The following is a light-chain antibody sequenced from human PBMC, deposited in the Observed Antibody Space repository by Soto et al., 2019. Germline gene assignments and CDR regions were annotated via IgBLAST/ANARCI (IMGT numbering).Light chain of an antibody. CDR2: DAS. Sequence: DIQMTQSPSSLSASVGDRVTITCQASRDIGTSLYWYQHKPGPAPKLLIFDASNLEMGAASRFSGGGSGTHFTFAISSLQSEDIATYYCQQHIDLPVFGQGTKLEI. J-gene: IGKJ2*01. CDR3: QQHIDLPV. V-gene: IGKV1-33*01. CDR1: RDIGTS.